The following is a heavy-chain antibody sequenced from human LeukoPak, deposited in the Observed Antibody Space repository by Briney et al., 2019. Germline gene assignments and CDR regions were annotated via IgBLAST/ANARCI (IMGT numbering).Heavy chain of an antibody. J-gene: IGHJ6*03. CDR1: GGSISSSNW. Sequence: SETLSLTCAVFGGSISSSNWWSWVRQPPGKGLEWIGEIYHSGSTNYNPSLKSRVTISVDTSKNQFSLKLSSVTAADTAVYYCARLYCSSTSCTPYTYYYMDVWGKGTTVTVSS. CDR3: ARLYCSSTSCTPYTYYYMDV. CDR2: IYHSGST. V-gene: IGHV4-4*02. D-gene: IGHD2-2*01.